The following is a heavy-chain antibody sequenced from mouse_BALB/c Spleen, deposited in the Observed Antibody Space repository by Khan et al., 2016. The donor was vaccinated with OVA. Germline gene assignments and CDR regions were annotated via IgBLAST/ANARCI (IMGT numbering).Heavy chain of an antibody. Sequence: LVESGPELKKPGETVKISCKASGHTFTNFGMNWVKQAPGKGLKWMGWINTYTGEPTYADDFNGRFAFSLEASASTAYLQINNLTNEDTDTYFCARPPYCSYAMDNWGQGTSVTVSS. V-gene: IGHV9-3-1*01. J-gene: IGHJ4*01. D-gene: IGHD2-10*01. CDR3: ARPPYCSYAMDN. CDR1: GHTFTNFG. CDR2: INTYTGEP.